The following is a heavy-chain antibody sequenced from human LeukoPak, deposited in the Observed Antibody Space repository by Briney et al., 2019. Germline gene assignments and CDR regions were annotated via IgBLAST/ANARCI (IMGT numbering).Heavy chain of an antibody. V-gene: IGHV4-39*07. D-gene: IGHD3-22*01. Sequence: PSETLSLTCTVSGGSINSGAYHWGWIRQPPGKGLEWIGSIYYNENTYYNPSLKSRVTISVDTSKNQFSLKLSSVTAADTAVYYCARGADSSGYYSIFHFDYWGQGTLVTVSS. CDR1: GGSINSGAYH. CDR2: IYYNENT. J-gene: IGHJ4*02. CDR3: ARGADSSGYYSIFHFDY.